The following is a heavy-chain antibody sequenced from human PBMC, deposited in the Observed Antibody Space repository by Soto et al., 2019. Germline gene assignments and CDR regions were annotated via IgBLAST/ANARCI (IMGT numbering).Heavy chain of an antibody. V-gene: IGHV5-51*01. Sequence: ESLNISCKGSGYSFTSYWIGWVRQMPGKGLEWMGIIYPGDSDTRYSPSFQGQVTISADKSISTAYLQWSSLKASDTAMYYCASFCVCCWYGKGDDFCRGNSFDSWGQGALVTVSS. J-gene: IGHJ5*01. D-gene: IGHD3-3*01. CDR1: GYSFTSYW. CDR3: ASFCVCCWYGKGDDFCRGNSFDS. CDR2: IYPGDSDT.